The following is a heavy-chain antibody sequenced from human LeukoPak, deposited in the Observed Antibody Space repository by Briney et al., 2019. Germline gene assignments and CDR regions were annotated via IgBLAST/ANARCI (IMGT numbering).Heavy chain of an antibody. Sequence: SVKVSCKASGYTFTNYGISWVRQAPGQGLEWMGWISAYNGNTNYAQKLQGRVTMTTDTSTSTAYMELRSLRSDDTAVYYCAREPYYDILTGGYYYYYYGMDVWGQGTTVTVSS. V-gene: IGHV1-18*01. D-gene: IGHD3-9*01. CDR2: ISAYNGNT. CDR3: AREPYYDILTGGYYYYYYGMDV. J-gene: IGHJ6*02. CDR1: GYTFTNYG.